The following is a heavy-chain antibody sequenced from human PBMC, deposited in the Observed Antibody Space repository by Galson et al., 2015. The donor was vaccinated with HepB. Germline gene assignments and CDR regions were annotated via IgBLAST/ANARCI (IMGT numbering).Heavy chain of an antibody. V-gene: IGHV1-69*02. CDR1: GGTFSSYT. D-gene: IGHD5-12*01. Sequence: SVKVSCKASGGTFSSYTISWVRQAPGQGLEWMGRIIPILGIANYAQKFQGRVTITADKSTSTAYMELSSLRSEDTAVYYCASPPVGDIVATETNDYWGQGTLVTVSS. J-gene: IGHJ4*02. CDR3: ASPPVGDIVATETNDY. CDR2: IIPILGIA.